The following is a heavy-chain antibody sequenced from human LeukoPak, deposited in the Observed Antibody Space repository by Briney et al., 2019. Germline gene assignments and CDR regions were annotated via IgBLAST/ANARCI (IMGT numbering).Heavy chain of an antibody. D-gene: IGHD2-15*01. V-gene: IGHV4-59*08. CDR2: IYNSGST. J-gene: IGHJ6*02. Sequence: SETLSLTCTVSGGSISYYYWSWIRRPPGKGLEWIGYIYNSGSTNYNPSLKSRVTISVDTSKNQFSLKLSSVMAADTAVYYCATLYSYGMDVWGQGTTVTVSS. CDR3: ATLYSYGMDV. CDR1: GGSISYYY.